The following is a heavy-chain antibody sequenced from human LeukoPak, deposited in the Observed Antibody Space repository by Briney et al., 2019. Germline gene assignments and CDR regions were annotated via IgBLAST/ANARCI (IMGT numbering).Heavy chain of an antibody. J-gene: IGHJ6*02. CDR1: GYTFTNYD. CDR3: ARGDSGCFFYYGLDV. CDR2: MNPNSGNT. V-gene: IGHV1-8*01. Sequence: ASVKVSCKASGYTFTNYDINWVRQATGQGLEWMGWMNPNSGNTGYAQKFQDRVTMTRNTSISTAYMELTRLTSEDTAVYYCARGDSGCFFYYGLDVWGQGTTVTVSS. D-gene: IGHD3-16*01.